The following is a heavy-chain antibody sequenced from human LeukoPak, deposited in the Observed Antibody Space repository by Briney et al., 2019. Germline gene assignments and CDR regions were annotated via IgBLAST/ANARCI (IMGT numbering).Heavy chain of an antibody. CDR1: GGSISSYY. CDR3: ARERYGFGEGYYYYYGMDV. CDR2: IYTSGST. D-gene: IGHD3-10*01. V-gene: IGHV4-4*07. Sequence: KPSETLSLTCTVSGGSISSYYWSWIRQPAGKGLEWIGRIYTSGSTNYNPSLKSRVTMSVDTSKNQFSLKLSSVTAADTAVYYCARERYGFGEGYYYYYGMDVWGQGTTVTVSS. J-gene: IGHJ6*02.